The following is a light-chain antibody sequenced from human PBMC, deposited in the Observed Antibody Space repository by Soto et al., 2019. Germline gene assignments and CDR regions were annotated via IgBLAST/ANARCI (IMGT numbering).Light chain of an antibody. V-gene: IGKV1-27*01. J-gene: IGKJ1*01. Sequence: DVRMTQSPSSLSASVGDRVTITSRTSQDISNYLAWYQQKPGKVPKLLIYAASSLRSGVPSRFTASAFGTDFTLTISSLQPEDVATYYCQHYGRAPAPWTFGQGTKVDIK. CDR2: AAS. CDR3: QHYGRAPAPWT. CDR1: QDISNY.